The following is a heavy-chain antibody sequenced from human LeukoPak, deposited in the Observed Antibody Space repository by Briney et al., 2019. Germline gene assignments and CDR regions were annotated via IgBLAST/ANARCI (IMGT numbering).Heavy chain of an antibody. D-gene: IGHD3-22*01. CDR1: AFTFDDYG. CDR3: ASSHYHDSSGYGIN. CDR2: INWNGGST. V-gene: IGHV3-20*04. Sequence: VGSLRLSCAASAFTFDDYGMSWVRQAPGKGLEWVSGINWNGGSTGYADSVKGRFTISRDNAKNSLYLQMNSLRAEDTALYYCASSHYHDSSGYGINWGQGTLVTVSS. J-gene: IGHJ4*02.